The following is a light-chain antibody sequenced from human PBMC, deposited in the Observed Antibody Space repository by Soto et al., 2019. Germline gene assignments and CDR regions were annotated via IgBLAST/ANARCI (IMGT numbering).Light chain of an antibody. J-gene: IGKJ2*01. CDR3: HQSYSTPQT. V-gene: IGKV1-39*01. CDR2: AAS. CDR1: QSISRY. Sequence: DIPMTQSPSSLSASVGDRVTITCRASQSISRYLNWYQQKPGTAPKLLIYAASNLQSGVPSRFSGSGSGTDFSLTISSLQPEDSAIYYCHQSYSTPQTFGQGTKLEIK.